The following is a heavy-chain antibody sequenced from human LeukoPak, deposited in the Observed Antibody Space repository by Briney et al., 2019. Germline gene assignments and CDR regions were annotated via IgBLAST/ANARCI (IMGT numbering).Heavy chain of an antibody. Sequence: ASVKVSCKASGYTFTSYYMHWARQAPGQGLEWMGIINPSGGSTSYAQKFQGRVTMTRDTSTSTVYMELSSLRSEDTAVYYCARDLGVGDSDYWGQGTLVTVSS. CDR3: ARDLGVGDSDY. CDR2: INPSGGST. D-gene: IGHD1-26*01. V-gene: IGHV1-46*01. CDR1: GYTFTSYY. J-gene: IGHJ4*02.